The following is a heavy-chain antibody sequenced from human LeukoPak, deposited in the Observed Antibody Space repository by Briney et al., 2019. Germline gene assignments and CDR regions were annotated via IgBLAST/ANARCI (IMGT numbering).Heavy chain of an antibody. J-gene: IGHJ4*02. Sequence: GGSLRLSCAASGFTFSTYAMSWVRQTPGKGLVWVSRISHDGFISYADSVKGRFTISRDNAKNTLILQMNSLRAEDTAVYYCARDWVYKIDYWGRGTLVTVSS. CDR2: ISHDGFI. V-gene: IGHV3-74*01. D-gene: IGHD5-24*01. CDR3: ARDWVYKIDY. CDR1: GFTFSTYA.